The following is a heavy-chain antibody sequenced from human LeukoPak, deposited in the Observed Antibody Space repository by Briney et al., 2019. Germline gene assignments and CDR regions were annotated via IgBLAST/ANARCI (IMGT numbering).Heavy chain of an antibody. CDR2: INPNSGGT. CDR3: ARDAGTIAAADRGNFQH. J-gene: IGHJ1*01. Sequence: GASVKVSCKASGYTFTGYYMHWVRQAPGQGLEWMGRINPNSGGTNYAQKFQGRVTMTRDTSISTAYMELSRLRSDDTAVYYCARDAGTIAAADRGNFQHWGQGTLVTVSS. D-gene: IGHD6-13*01. CDR1: GYTFTGYY. V-gene: IGHV1-2*06.